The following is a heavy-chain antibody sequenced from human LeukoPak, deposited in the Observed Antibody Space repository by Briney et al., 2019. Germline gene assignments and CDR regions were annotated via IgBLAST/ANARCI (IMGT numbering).Heavy chain of an antibody. V-gene: IGHV4-39*07. CDR3: ARSDGYGLVGI. CDR2: IYSSGST. CDR1: GGSISSSSYY. J-gene: IGHJ3*02. D-gene: IGHD3-10*01. Sequence: SETLSLTCTVSGGSISSSSYYWGWIRQPPGKGLEWIGSIYSSGSTYYNSSLKSRVIILIDTAKNHFSLNLSSVTAADTAVYYCARSDGYGLVGIWGQGTMVTVSS.